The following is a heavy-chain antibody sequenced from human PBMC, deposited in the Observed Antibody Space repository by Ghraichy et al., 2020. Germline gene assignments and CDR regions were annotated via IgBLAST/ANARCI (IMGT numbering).Heavy chain of an antibody. V-gene: IGHV4-61*01. Sequence: SETLSLTCTVSGGSVSRGSYYWSWIRQPPGKGLEWIGYIYYSGSTNYNPSLKSRVTISVDTSKNQFSLKLSSVTAADTAVYYCARGGIAARPGHFDYWGQGTLVTVSS. D-gene: IGHD6-6*01. CDR1: GGSVSRGSYY. CDR2: IYYSGST. CDR3: ARGGIAARPGHFDY. J-gene: IGHJ4*02.